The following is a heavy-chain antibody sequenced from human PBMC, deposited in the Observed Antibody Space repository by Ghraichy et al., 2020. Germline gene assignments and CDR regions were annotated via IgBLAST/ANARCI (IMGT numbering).Heavy chain of an antibody. CDR3: ARARNNCSGGSCYSSPSVYYYYGMDV. CDR2: INHSGST. CDR1: GGSFSGYY. V-gene: IGHV4-34*01. J-gene: IGHJ6*02. D-gene: IGHD2-15*01. Sequence: SETLSLTCAVYGGSFSGYYWSWIRQPPGKGLEWIGEINHSGSTNYNPSLKSRVTISVDTSKNQFSLKLSSVTAADTAVYYCARARNNCSGGSCYSSPSVYYYYGMDVWGQGTTVTVSS.